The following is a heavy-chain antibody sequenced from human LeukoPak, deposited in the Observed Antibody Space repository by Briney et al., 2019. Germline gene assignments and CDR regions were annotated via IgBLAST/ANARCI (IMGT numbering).Heavy chain of an antibody. Sequence: ASVKVSCKASGYTFTSYYMHWVRQAPGQGLEWMGIINPSGGSTSYAQKFQGRVTMTRDTSISTAYMELSRLRSDDTAVYYCARSPYDYGSGSYYNRFYYFDYWGQGTLVTVSS. J-gene: IGHJ4*02. D-gene: IGHD3-10*01. CDR3: ARSPYDYGSGSYYNRFYYFDY. V-gene: IGHV1-46*01. CDR2: INPSGGST. CDR1: GYTFTSYY.